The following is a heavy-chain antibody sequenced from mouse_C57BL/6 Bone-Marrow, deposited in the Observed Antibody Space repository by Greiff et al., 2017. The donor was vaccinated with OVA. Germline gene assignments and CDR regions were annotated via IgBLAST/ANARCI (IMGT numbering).Heavy chain of an antibody. CDR2: ISSGSSTI. J-gene: IGHJ2*01. D-gene: IGHD2-5*01. Sequence: EVKLMESGGGLVKPGGSLKLSCAASGFTFSDYGMHWVRQAPEKGLEWVAYISSGSSTIYYADTVKGRFTISRDNAKNTLFLQMTSLRSEDTAMYYCASAYYSNYGYWGQGTTLTVSS. CDR1: GFTFSDYG. V-gene: IGHV5-17*01. CDR3: ASAYYSNYGY.